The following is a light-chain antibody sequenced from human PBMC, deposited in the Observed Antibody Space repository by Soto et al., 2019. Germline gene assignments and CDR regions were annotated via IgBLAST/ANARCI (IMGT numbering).Light chain of an antibody. CDR2: VAS. J-gene: IGKJ1*01. CDR1: QDIKDH. Sequence: DIQMTQSPSSLSASVGDRVTLTCRVSQDIKDHLGWYQQEPGKAPKSLIYVASRLQSGVPPRFSGSGSGTEFTLTISSLQPEDLAAYFCLQHNSDPWTFGQGTKVEI. CDR3: LQHNSDPWT. V-gene: IGKV1-17*01.